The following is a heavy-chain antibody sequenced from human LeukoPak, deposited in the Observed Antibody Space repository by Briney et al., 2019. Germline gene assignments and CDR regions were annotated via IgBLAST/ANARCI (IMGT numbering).Heavy chain of an antibody. CDR1: GFTVNSNY. Sequence: GGSLRLSCAASGFTVNSNYMSWVRQAPGKGLEWAPVIYSGGLTYHADSVKGRFTISRDNPKNTVYLQMNRLRVEDTAVYYCASGVSGAFDYWGQGILVTVSS. D-gene: IGHD6-13*01. V-gene: IGHV3-53*01. CDR3: ASGVSGAFDY. J-gene: IGHJ4*02. CDR2: IYSGGLT.